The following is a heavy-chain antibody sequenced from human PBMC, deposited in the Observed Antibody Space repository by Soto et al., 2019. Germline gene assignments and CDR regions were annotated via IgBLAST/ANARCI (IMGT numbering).Heavy chain of an antibody. J-gene: IGHJ5*02. CDR2: IYYSGST. D-gene: IGHD3-3*01. CDR1: GCSISSSSYY. Sequence: PXETLSLTCTVSGCSISSSSYYWGWIRQPPGKGLEWIGSIYYSGSTYYNPSLKSRVTISVDTSKNQFSLKLSSVTAADTAVYYCARRKRFPAWFDHWGQGTLVTVSS. V-gene: IGHV4-39*01. CDR3: ARRKRFPAWFDH.